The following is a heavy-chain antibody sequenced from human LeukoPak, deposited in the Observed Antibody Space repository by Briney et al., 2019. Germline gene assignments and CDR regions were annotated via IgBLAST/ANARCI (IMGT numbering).Heavy chain of an antibody. D-gene: IGHD6-13*01. V-gene: IGHV4-61*02. CDR2: IYTSGST. Sequence: SQTLSLTCTVSGGSISSGSYYWSWIRQPAGKGLEWIGRIYTSGSTNYNPSLKSRVTISVDTSKNQFSLKLSSVTAADTAVYYCARDAGILNNWGKGTTVPISS. J-gene: IGHJ6*04. CDR3: ARDAGILNN. CDR1: GGSISSGSYY.